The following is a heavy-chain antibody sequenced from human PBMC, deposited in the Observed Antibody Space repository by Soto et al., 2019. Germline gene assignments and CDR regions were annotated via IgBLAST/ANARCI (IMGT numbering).Heavy chain of an antibody. CDR3: GRDFEDFATYKFYYGMSV. Sequence: FRRLSRSASGCTFSGYGLDWVRQAPGQGLDWLAMISFAGNKVNYAESVKGRFTISRDPSKNTVYRQMTSLTAEDAAVYYCGRDFEDFATYKFYYGMSVWGQGTTVTVSS. CDR1: GCTFSGYG. CDR2: ISFAGNKV. J-gene: IGHJ6*02. V-gene: IGHV3-33*05. D-gene: IGHD1-26*01.